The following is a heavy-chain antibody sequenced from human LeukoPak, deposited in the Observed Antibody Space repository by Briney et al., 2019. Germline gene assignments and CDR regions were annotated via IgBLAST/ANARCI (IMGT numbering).Heavy chain of an antibody. Sequence: SETLSLTCAVYGGSFSGYYWSWIRQPPGKGLEWIGEINHSGSTNYNPSLKSRVTISVDTSKSQFSLKLSSVTAADTAVYYCARGPPQLYDSSGYYYNYWGQGTLVTVSS. V-gene: IGHV4-34*01. CDR1: GGSFSGYY. D-gene: IGHD3-22*01. CDR3: ARGPPQLYDSSGYYYNY. CDR2: INHSGST. J-gene: IGHJ4*02.